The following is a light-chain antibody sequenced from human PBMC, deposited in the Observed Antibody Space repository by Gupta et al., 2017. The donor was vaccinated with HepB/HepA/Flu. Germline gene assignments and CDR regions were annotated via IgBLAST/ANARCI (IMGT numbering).Light chain of an antibody. V-gene: IGLV3-1*01. Sequence: SYELTQPPSVSVSPGQTASITCSGDKLGDKYACWYQQKPGQSPVVVIYQDSKRPSGIPERFSGSNSGNTATLTISXTQAMDXADYYCQAWDSTTGVFGGGTKLTVX. CDR3: QAWDSTTGV. CDR2: QDS. CDR1: KLGDKY. J-gene: IGLJ2*01.